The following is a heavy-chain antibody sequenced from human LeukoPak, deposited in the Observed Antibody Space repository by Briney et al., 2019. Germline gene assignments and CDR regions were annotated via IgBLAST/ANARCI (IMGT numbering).Heavy chain of an antibody. D-gene: IGHD3-3*01. CDR2: IYYSGST. J-gene: IGHJ4*02. V-gene: IGHV4-39*01. Sequence: PSETLSLTCTVSGGSISSSSYYWGWSRRPPGKVMEWIGSIYYSGSTYYNPSLKSRVTISVDTSKNQFSLKLSSVTAADTAVYYCASGGITIFGVVIKTFDYWGQGTLVTVSS. CDR1: GGSISSSSYY. CDR3: ASGGITIFGVVIKTFDY.